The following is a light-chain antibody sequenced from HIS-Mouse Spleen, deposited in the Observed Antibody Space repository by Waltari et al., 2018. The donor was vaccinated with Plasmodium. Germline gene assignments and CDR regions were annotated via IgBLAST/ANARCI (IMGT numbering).Light chain of an antibody. CDR2: DVS. Sequence: QSALTQPASVSGSPVQSITISCTGTSSDVGGYNYVSCYQQHPGKAPKLMIYDVSNRPSGVSNRFSGSKSGNTASLTISGLQAEDEADYYCSSYTSSSTLNYVFGTGTKVTVL. CDR1: SSDVGGYNY. CDR3: SSYTSSSTLNYV. V-gene: IGLV2-14*03. J-gene: IGLJ1*01.